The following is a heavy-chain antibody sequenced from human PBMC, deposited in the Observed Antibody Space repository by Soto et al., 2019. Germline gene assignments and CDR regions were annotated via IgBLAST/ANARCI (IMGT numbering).Heavy chain of an antibody. Sequence: GGSLRLSCAASGFTFSNAWMSWVRQAPGKGLEWVGRIKSKTDGGTTDYAAPVKGRFTISRDDSKNTLYLQMNSLKTEDTAVYYCPMRDTVFVHYYYCGMDVGGKGTTVTVPS. D-gene: IGHD5-18*01. CDR2: IKSKTDGGTT. J-gene: IGHJ6*04. CDR3: PMRDTVFVHYYYCGMDV. V-gene: IGHV3-15*01. CDR1: GFTFSNAW.